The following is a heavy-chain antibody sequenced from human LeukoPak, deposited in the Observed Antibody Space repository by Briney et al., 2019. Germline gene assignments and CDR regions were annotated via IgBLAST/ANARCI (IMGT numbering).Heavy chain of an antibody. V-gene: IGHV4-39*01. D-gene: IGHD5-18*01. CDR2: FYYGGST. CDR1: GDSISSNNYY. J-gene: IGHJ5*02. Sequence: PETLSLTCTVSGDSISSNNYYWGWIRQPPGKGLEWIGTFYYGGSTYHNPSLKSRVTISVDTSKNQFSLRLSSVTAADTALYYCASGGEQLWPYEPFSSWGQGTLVTASS. CDR3: ASGGEQLWPYEPFSS.